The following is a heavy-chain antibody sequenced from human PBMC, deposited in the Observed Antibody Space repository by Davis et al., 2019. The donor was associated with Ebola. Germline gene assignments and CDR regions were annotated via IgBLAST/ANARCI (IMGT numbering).Heavy chain of an antibody. V-gene: IGHV3-23*01. CDR2: ISGSGAST. D-gene: IGHD3-16*02. CDR1: GFTFSSYA. J-gene: IGHJ1*01. Sequence: GESLKISCAASGFTFSSYAMSWVRQAPGKGLEWVSAISGSGASTYYADSVKGRFTISRDNSKNTLYLQMNSLRAEDTAVYYCAKESESVRFFQHWGQGTLVTVSS. CDR3: AKESESVRFFQH.